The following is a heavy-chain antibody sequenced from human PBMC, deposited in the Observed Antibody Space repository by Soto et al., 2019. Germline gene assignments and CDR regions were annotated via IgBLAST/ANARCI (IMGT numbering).Heavy chain of an antibody. V-gene: IGHV5-51*01. D-gene: IGHD3-22*01. J-gene: IGHJ4*02. CDR3: ARHFKYYYYSSGYYPDY. CDR1: GYSFTSYW. CDR2: IYPGDSDT. Sequence: GESLKISCKGSGYSFTSYWIGWVRQMPGKGLEWMGIIYPGDSDTRYSPSFQGQVTISADKSISTAYLQWSSLKASDTAMYDCARHFKYYYYSSGYYPDYWGQGTLVTVSS.